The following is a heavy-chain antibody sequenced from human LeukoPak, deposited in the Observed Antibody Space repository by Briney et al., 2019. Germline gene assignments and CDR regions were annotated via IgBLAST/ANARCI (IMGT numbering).Heavy chain of an antibody. CDR2: INGEGSAT. CDR3: ARSIFAAARIDP. J-gene: IGHJ5*02. Sequence: GGPLSLPCVAPGFTFSKTWRHWAGQVPGKELAWVSRINGEGSATTYADSVKGRFTISRDNAKNTLFLQMNSLRVEDTAVYYCARSIFAAARIDPWGQGTLVTVAS. CDR1: GFTFSKTW. V-gene: IGHV3-74*01. D-gene: IGHD6-13*01.